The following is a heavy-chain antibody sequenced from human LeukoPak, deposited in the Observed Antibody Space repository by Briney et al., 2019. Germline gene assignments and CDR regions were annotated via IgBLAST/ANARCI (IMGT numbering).Heavy chain of an antibody. J-gene: IGHJ4*02. CDR2: INQDGSEK. D-gene: IGHD2-15*01. CDR3: ARERGGYCSGSSCSNAIDY. V-gene: IGHV3-7*01. CDR1: GFTFSSYW. Sequence: PGGSLRLSCAASGFTFSSYWMSWVRQAPGKGLEWVANINQDGSEKYYVDSVKGRFTISRDNAKNSLYLQMNNLRAEDTAVYYCARERGGYCSGSSCSNAIDYWGQGTLVTVSS.